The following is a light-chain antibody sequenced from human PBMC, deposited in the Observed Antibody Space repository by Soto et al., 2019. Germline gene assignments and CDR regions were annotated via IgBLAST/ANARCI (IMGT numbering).Light chain of an antibody. Sequence: QSSLTQPASVSGSPGQSITISCNGSSSDIGANNFVSWYQHHPGKAPHLIIYEVSNRPSGVSNRFSGSKSGNSASLTISGIQAEDEAIYFCNSYTSTSTLIFGGGTQLTVL. CDR3: NSYTSTSTLI. CDR1: SSDIGANNF. V-gene: IGLV2-14*01. CDR2: EVS. J-gene: IGLJ2*01.